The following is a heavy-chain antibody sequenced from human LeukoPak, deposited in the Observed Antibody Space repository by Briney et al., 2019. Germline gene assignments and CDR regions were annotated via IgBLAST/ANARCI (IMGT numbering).Heavy chain of an antibody. CDR2: INHSGST. V-gene: IGHV4-34*01. J-gene: IGHJ4*02. Sequence: PSETLSLTCAVYGGSFSGYYWSCIRQPSGKGLEWIGEINHSGSTNYNPSLKSRVTISADTSKNQFSVKLNSVTAADTAVYYCARGRYGSGSYFFDYWGQGTLVTVSS. D-gene: IGHD3-10*01. CDR3: ARGRYGSGSYFFDY. CDR1: GGSFSGYY.